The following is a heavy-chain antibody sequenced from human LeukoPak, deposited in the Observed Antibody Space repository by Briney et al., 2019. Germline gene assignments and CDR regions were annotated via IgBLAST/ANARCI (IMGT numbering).Heavy chain of an antibody. D-gene: IGHD3-22*01. V-gene: IGHV4-39*01. J-gene: IGHJ4*02. CDR1: RGSISSSSYY. CDR3: ARLLYDSRGYYYFDY. Sequence: SETLSLTCTVSRGSISSSSYYWGWIRQPPGKGLEWLGSIYYSGSIYYKPSLKSRVTLSVDTSKSQFSLKMSSVTAEDTVVYYCARLLYDSRGYYYFDYWGQGTLVTVSS. CDR2: IYYSGSI.